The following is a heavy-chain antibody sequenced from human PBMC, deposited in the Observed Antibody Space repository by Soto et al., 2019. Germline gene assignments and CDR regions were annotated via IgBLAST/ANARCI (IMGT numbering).Heavy chain of an antibody. CDR3: ARDLPAYYDYVWGSYRYTGDWFDP. J-gene: IGHJ5*02. Sequence: SETLSLTCTVSGGSISSYYWSWIRQPAGKGLEWIGRIYTSGSTNYNPSLKGRVTMSVDTSKNQFSLKLSSVTAADTAVYYCARDLPAYYDYVWGSYRYTGDWFDPWGQGTLVTVSS. CDR2: IYTSGST. CDR1: GGSISSYY. D-gene: IGHD3-16*02. V-gene: IGHV4-4*07.